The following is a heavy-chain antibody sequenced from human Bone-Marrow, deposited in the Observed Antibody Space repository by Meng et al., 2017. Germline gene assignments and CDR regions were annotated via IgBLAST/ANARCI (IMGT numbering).Heavy chain of an antibody. CDR1: GGSFSGYY. Sequence: QVQLQQWGAGLLKPSETLSFTCAVHGGSFSGYYWSWIRQPPGKGLEWIGEINHSGSTNYNPSLKSRVTISADTSKNQFSLKVRSVTAADTAVYYCAREAYSTSLSSATGFDYWGQGTLVTVSS. CDR2: INHSGST. V-gene: IGHV4-34*01. D-gene: IGHD6-13*01. CDR3: AREAYSTSLSSATGFDY. J-gene: IGHJ4*02.